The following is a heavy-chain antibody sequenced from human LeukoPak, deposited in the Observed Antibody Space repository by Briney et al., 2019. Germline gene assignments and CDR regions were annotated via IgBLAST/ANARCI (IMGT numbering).Heavy chain of an antibody. CDR3: ARYSGSSPPDY. J-gene: IGHJ4*02. CDR1: GGSFSGYY. CDR2: INHSGST. V-gene: IGHV4-34*01. Sequence: SETLSLTCAVYGGSFSGYYWSWIRQPPGKGLEWIGEINHSGSTNYNPSLKSQVTISVDTSKNQFSLKLSSVTAADTAVYYCARYSGSSPPDYWGQGTLVTVAS. D-gene: IGHD1-26*01.